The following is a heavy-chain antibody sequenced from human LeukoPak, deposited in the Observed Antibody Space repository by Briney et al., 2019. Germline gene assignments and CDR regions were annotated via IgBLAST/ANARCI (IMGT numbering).Heavy chain of an antibody. D-gene: IGHD1-1*01. CDR1: GFTFDDYA. Sequence: GRSLRLSCAASGFTFDDYAMHWVRQAPGKGLEWVSGISWNSGSIGYADSVKGRFTISRDNAKNSLYLQMNSLRAEDTALYYCAKDMYGTGTTLTFDYWGQGTLVTVSP. J-gene: IGHJ4*02. CDR3: AKDMYGTGTTLTFDY. V-gene: IGHV3-9*01. CDR2: ISWNSGSI.